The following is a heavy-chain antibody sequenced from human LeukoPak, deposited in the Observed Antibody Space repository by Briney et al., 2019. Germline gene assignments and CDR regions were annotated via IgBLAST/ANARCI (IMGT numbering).Heavy chain of an antibody. V-gene: IGHV4-34*01. Sequence: SETLSLTCAVYGGXFSGYYCSWIRQPPGKGLEWIGEINHSGSTNYNPSIKSRVTISVDTSKNQFSLKLSSVTAADTAVYYCARGRGRWLQSAFDYWGQGTLVTVSS. J-gene: IGHJ4*02. CDR2: INHSGST. CDR3: ARGRGRWLQSAFDY. CDR1: GGXFSGYY. D-gene: IGHD5-24*01.